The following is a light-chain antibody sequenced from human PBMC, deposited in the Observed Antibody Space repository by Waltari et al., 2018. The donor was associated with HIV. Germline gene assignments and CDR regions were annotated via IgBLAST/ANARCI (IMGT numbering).Light chain of an antibody. CDR2: ENN. Sequence: QSVLTQPPSVSAAPGQKVTISCPGNTSNIGNNYVSWYQHPPGTAPKLLIFENNIRPSGIPDRVSGSKSGTSATLGITGLQTGDEADYFCGTWDSSLSAGVFGGGTKRTVL. V-gene: IGLV1-51*02. CDR1: TSNIGNNY. CDR3: GTWDSSLSAGV. J-gene: IGLJ3*02.